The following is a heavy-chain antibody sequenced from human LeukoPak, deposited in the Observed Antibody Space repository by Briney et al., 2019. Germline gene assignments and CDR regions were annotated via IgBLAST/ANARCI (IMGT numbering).Heavy chain of an antibody. CDR3: ARDISLTAGGSTSED. CDR1: GYTFTGYY. J-gene: IGHJ4*02. V-gene: IGHV1-2*02. Sequence: ASVKVSCKASGYTFTGYYMHWVRQAPGQGLEWMGWINPNSGGTNYAQKFQGRVTMTRDTSISTAYMELSRLRSDDTAVYYCARDISLTAGGSTSEDWGQGTLVTVSS. CDR2: INPNSGGT. D-gene: IGHD2-2*01.